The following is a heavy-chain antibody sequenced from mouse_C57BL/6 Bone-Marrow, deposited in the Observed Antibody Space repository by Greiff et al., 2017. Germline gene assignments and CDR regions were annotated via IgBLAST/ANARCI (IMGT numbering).Heavy chain of an antibody. Sequence: VQLQQSDAELVKPGASVKISCKVSGYTFTDHTIHWMKQRPEQGLEWIGYIYPRDGSTKYNEKFKGKATLTADKSSSTAYMQLNSLTSEDSAVYFCAREGLFYYGSSSLNWYFDVWGTGTTVTVSS. CDR1: GYTFTDHT. CDR2: IYPRDGST. V-gene: IGHV1-78*01. D-gene: IGHD1-1*01. CDR3: AREGLFYYGSSSLNWYFDV. J-gene: IGHJ1*03.